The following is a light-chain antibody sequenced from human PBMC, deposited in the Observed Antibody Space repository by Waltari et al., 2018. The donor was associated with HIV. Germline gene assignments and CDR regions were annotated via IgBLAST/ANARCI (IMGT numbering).Light chain of an antibody. J-gene: IGLJ1*01. CDR1: TSDVGLYQF. V-gene: IGLV2-14*01. Sequence: QSALTQPASVSESPGQSITISCTGTTSDVGLYQFVSWYQQYPGRAPKLLIYEVNNRPSGVSNRFSGSKSGDTASLTISGLQAEDEADYYCSSYTSINTRVFGTGTTVTVL. CDR3: SSYTSINTRV. CDR2: EVN.